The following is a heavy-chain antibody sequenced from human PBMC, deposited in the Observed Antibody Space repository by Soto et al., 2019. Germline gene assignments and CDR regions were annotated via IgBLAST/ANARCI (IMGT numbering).Heavy chain of an antibody. CDR3: ARALHDFGDPYFDY. CDR1: GGSIGGFH. Sequence: QVKLQEAGPGLVKPSETLSLTCTVSGGSIGGFHWSWIRQPPGKGLEWIGYISHRGSTNYNSSLNSRVTISVDTSKNQFSLKLTSVTAADTAVYFCARALHDFGDPYFDYWGQGILITVSS. J-gene: IGHJ4*02. D-gene: IGHD4-17*01. V-gene: IGHV4-59*01. CDR2: ISHRGST.